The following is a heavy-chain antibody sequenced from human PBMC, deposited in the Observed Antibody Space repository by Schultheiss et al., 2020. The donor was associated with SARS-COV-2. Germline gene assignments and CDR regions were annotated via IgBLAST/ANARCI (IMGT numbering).Heavy chain of an antibody. CDR2: IYYSGST. CDR3: ARAHPDCSGGTCGRGWFDP. CDR1: GGSISSYY. J-gene: IGHJ5*02. V-gene: IGHV4-59*12. Sequence: SETLSLTCTVSGGSISSYYWSCFRQPPGKGLEWIGYIYYSGSTNYNPSLKSRVTISVDTSKNQFSLKLSSVTAADTAVYYCARAHPDCSGGTCGRGWFDPWGQGTLVTVSS. D-gene: IGHD2-15*01.